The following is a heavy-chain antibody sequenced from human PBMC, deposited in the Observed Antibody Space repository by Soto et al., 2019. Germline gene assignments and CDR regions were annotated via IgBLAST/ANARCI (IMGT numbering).Heavy chain of an antibody. D-gene: IGHD1-26*01. J-gene: IGHJ4*02. CDR2: IYYSGST. CDR1: GGSISSGDYY. CDR3: ARADYSGILPH. Sequence: QVQLQESGPGLVKSSQTLSLTCTVSGGSISSGDYYWSWIRQPPGKGLEWIGHIYYSGSTYFNPSLKSRVTISIDTSKNQFSLKVTSVTVADTAVYYCARADYSGILPHWGQGTLVTVSS. V-gene: IGHV4-30-4*01.